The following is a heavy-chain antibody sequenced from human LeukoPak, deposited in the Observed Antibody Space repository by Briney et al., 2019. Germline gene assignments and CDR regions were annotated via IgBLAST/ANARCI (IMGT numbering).Heavy chain of an antibody. D-gene: IGHD1-26*01. V-gene: IGHV3-23*01. CDR2: ISVSGST. J-gene: IGHJ4*02. CDR1: GFTFSSYA. Sequence: PGGSLRLSCAASGFTFSSYAMSWVRQAPGKGLEWVSSISVSGSTYYADSVKGRFTISRDNSKNTLYLQMNSLRAEDTAVYYCAKHVGSGSYFYYFDYRGQGALVTVSS. CDR3: AKHVGSGSYFYYFDY.